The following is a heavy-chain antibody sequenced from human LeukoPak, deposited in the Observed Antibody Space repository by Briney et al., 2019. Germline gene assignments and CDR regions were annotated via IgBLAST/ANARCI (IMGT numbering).Heavy chain of an antibody. CDR3: ARDSSTTVTGAFDI. CDR2: IWYDGSNK. V-gene: IGHV3-33*01. J-gene: IGHJ3*02. D-gene: IGHD4-17*01. CDR1: GFTFSRYG. Sequence: PGRSLRLSCGASGFTFSRYGMHWVRQAPGKGLECVAIIWYDGSNKYYADSVKGRFTISRDNSKNTLYLQMNSLRAEDTAVYYCARDSSTTVTGAFDIWGQGTMVTVSS.